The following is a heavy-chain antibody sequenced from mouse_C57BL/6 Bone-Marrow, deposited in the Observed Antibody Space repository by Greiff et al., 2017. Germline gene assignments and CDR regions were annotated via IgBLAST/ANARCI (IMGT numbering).Heavy chain of an antibody. CDR3: AGDGNPTNIDV. CDR2: ISYDGSN. J-gene: IGHJ1*03. V-gene: IGHV3-6*01. D-gene: IGHD2-1*01. Sequence: EVQLQESGPGLVKPSPSLSLTCSVTGYSITSGYYWNWIRQFPGNKLEWMGYISYDGSNNYNPSLKNRISITRDTSTNQFFLKLNSVTTEDTATYYCAGDGNPTNIDVWDTGTTVTVSS. CDR1: GYSITSGYY.